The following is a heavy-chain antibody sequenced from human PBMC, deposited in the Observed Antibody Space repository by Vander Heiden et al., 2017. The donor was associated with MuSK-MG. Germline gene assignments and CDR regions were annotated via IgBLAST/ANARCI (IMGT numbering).Heavy chain of an antibody. CDR3: ARDRPTAVYDS. Sequence: EVQLVESRGGLVKPGGSLRLSCVVSGLNFSNCGMNWVRQAPGQGLEWVSSIDDSGVFIYYADSVKGRFTISRDNAKRSVYLQMNSLRIEDTAVYYCARDRPTAVYDSWGQGTLVSVSS. CDR2: IDDSGVFI. V-gene: IGHV3-21*01. J-gene: IGHJ5*01. CDR1: GLNFSNCG. D-gene: IGHD2-21*02.